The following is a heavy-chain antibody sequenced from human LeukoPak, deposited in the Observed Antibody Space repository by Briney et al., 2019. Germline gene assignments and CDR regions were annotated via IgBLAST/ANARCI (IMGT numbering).Heavy chain of an antibody. Sequence: PGGSLRLSCAASGFTFSSYSMNWVRQAPGKVLEWVSSISSSSSYIYYADSVKGRFTISRDNAKNSLYLQMNSLRAEDTAVYYCAREHSGYSNGWYYYYYYGMDVWGQGTTVTVSS. CDR1: GFTFSSYS. CDR3: AREHSGYSNGWYYYYYYGMDV. J-gene: IGHJ6*02. D-gene: IGHD6-19*01. V-gene: IGHV3-21*01. CDR2: ISSSSSYI.